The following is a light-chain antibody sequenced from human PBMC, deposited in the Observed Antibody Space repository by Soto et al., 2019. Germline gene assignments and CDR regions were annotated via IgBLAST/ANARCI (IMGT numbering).Light chain of an antibody. CDR1: SSNIGAGYD. V-gene: IGLV1-40*01. CDR2: GNC. Sequence: QSVLTQPPSVSGDPGQRVTISCTGSSSNIGAGYDVHWYQQLPGTAPKLLIYGNCNRPSGVPDRFSGSKSGTSASLAITGLQAEDEADYYCQSYDSSLSGYVVFGGGTKLTVL. CDR3: QSYDSSLSGYVV. J-gene: IGLJ2*01.